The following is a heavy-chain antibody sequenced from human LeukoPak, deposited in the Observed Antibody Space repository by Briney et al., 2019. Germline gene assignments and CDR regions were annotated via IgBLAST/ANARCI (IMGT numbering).Heavy chain of an antibody. CDR2: IYHSGST. Sequence: SETLSLTCTVSGYSISSGYYWGWVRQPPGKGLEWIGSIYHSGSTYYNPSLKSRVTISVDTSKNQFSLKLSSVTAADTAVYYCARAPSDSSGYSSYYYYMDVWGKGTTVTVSS. CDR1: GYSISSGYY. D-gene: IGHD3-22*01. J-gene: IGHJ6*03. CDR3: ARAPSDSSGYSSYYYYMDV. V-gene: IGHV4-38-2*02.